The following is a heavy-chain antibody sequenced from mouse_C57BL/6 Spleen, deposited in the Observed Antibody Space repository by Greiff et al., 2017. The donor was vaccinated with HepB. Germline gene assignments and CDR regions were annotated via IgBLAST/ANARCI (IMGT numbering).Heavy chain of an antibody. CDR2: INPNNGGT. D-gene: IGHD2-2*01. CDR1: GYTFTDYN. Sequence: EVQLQQSGPELVKPGASVKIPCKASGYTFTDYNMDWVKQSHGKSLEWIGDINPNNGGTIYNQKFKGKATLTVDKSSSTAYMELRSLTSEDTAVYYCAVYYGYAWFAYWGQGTLVTVSA. J-gene: IGHJ3*01. V-gene: IGHV1-18*01. CDR3: AVYYGYAWFAY.